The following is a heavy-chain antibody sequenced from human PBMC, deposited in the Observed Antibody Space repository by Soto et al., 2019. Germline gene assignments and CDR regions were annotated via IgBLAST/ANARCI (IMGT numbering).Heavy chain of an antibody. J-gene: IGHJ5*02. CDR3: ARGHSSGWPTNWFDP. D-gene: IGHD6-19*01. CDR1: GDSMNRDY. CDR2: IYIGSIN. V-gene: IGHV4-4*07. Sequence: QVQLQESGPGLVKPSETLSLTCTVSGDSMNRDYWSWIRQPAGKGLEWIGRIYIGSINSNPSLNYNPSIKSRVTMSLETSKNQFSLKLNSVTAADTAVYYCARGHSSGWPTNWFDPWSQGTLVTVSS.